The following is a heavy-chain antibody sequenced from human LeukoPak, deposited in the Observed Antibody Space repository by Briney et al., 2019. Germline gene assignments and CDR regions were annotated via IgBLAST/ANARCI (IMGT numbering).Heavy chain of an antibody. V-gene: IGHV3-23*01. CDR1: GFTFNNYS. CDR3: AKASSPGVSTVNTRRDFDH. CDR2: ISGSGGSA. J-gene: IGHJ4*02. D-gene: IGHD4-17*01. Sequence: PGGSLRLSCAASGFTFNNYSMNWVRQAPGKGLEWVSAISGSGGSAYYADSVKGRFTISRDNSKNTLYLQMNSLRAEDTAVYYCAKASSPGVSTVNTRRDFDHWGQGTLVTVSS.